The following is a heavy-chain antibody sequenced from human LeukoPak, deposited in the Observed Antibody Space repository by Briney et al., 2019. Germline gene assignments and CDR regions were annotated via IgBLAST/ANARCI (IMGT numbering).Heavy chain of an antibody. CDR3: TSNWNYYDSSGFRYFDY. J-gene: IGHJ4*02. Sequence: PGGSLRLSCAASGFTFSKAWMSWVRQAPGKGLEWVGRIKSKTDGGTTDYAAPVKGRFTISRDDSKNTLYLQMNSLKTEDTAVYYCTSNWNYYDSSGFRYFDYWGQGTLVTVSS. V-gene: IGHV3-15*01. CDR2: IKSKTDGGTT. CDR1: GFTFSKAW. D-gene: IGHD3-22*01.